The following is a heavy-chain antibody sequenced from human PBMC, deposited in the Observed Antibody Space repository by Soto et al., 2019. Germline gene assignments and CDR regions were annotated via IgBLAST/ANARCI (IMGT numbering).Heavy chain of an antibody. CDR3: AKDFVVYAPKGKVPIDY. D-gene: IGHD2-8*02. CDR2: ISYDGSNK. CDR1: GFTFSSYG. V-gene: IGHV3-30*18. Sequence: PGGSLRLSCAASGFTFSSYGMHWVRQAPGKGLEWVAVISYDGSNKYYADSVKGRFTISRDNSKNTLYLQMNSLRAEDTAVYYCAKDFVVYAPKGKVPIDYWGQGTLVTVSS. J-gene: IGHJ4*02.